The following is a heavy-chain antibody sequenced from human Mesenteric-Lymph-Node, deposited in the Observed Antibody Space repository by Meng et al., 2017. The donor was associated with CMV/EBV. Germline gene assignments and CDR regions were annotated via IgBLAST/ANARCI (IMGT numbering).Heavy chain of an antibody. V-gene: IGHV3-74*01. CDR1: GFTFSRYW. Sequence: GGSLRLSCAASGFTFSRYWMHWVRQAPGKGLVWVSRINDDVSTTNYADSVKGRFTISRDDSKNTVYLQMNSLRGEDTAVYYCAKDYNVWHSSSSSVDSWGQGTLVTVSS. D-gene: IGHD6-6*01. CDR2: INDDVSTT. CDR3: AKDYNVWHSSSSSVDS. J-gene: IGHJ4*02.